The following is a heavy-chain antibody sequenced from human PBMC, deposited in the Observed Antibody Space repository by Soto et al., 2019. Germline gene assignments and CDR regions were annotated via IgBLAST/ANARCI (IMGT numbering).Heavy chain of an antibody. CDR3: ARERSSGWSFDY. J-gene: IGHJ4*02. CDR1: GFTFSTYA. D-gene: IGHD6-19*01. V-gene: IGHV3-23*01. Sequence: GGYLRLSCAASGFTFSTYAMNWVRRAPGKGLEWVSGISGSGDSTYYADSVKGRFTVSRDNSKNTLYLQMNSLRAEDTAVFYCARERSSGWSFDYWGQGTLVTVS. CDR2: ISGSGDST.